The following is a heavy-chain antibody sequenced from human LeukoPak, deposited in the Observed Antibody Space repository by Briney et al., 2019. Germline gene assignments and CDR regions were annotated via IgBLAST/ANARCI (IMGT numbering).Heavy chain of an antibody. CDR1: GFTFSSFS. J-gene: IGHJ4*02. V-gene: IGHV3-21*01. D-gene: IGHD3-3*01. Sequence: GGSLRLSCAASGFTFSSFSMNWVRQAPGKGLEWVSSISSSSSYRYYADSVKGRFTISRDNAKNSLYLQMNSLRAEDTAVYYCARDDPTLFWSGSPFYWGQGTLVTVSS. CDR3: ARDDPTLFWSGSPFY. CDR2: ISSSSSYR.